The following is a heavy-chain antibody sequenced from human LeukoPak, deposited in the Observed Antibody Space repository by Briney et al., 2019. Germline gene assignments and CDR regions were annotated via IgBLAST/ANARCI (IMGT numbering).Heavy chain of an antibody. J-gene: IGHJ4*02. CDR1: GFTFNYYW. V-gene: IGHV3-7*01. CDR2: IQLDGSEK. D-gene: IGHD3-10*01. CDR3: ARVRKLRTRGVMDPLDY. Sequence: GGSLRLSCAASGFTFNYYWLTWVLQAPGKGLEWVANIQLDGSEKYYVDSVKGRFIISRDNAKNSLYLQMNSLRAEDTAVYYCARVRKLRTRGVMDPLDYWGQGTLVTVSS.